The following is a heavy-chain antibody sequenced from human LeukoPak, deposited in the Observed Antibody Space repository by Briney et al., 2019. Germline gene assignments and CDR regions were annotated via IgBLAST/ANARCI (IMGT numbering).Heavy chain of an antibody. CDR2: ISSTASTI. D-gene: IGHD3-10*01. V-gene: IGHV3-48*03. J-gene: IGHJ4*02. CDR3: ARAARNYYASGSHPIHFDC. Sequence: GGSLRLSCAASGFTFSTYEMNWVRQAPGKGLEWVSYISSTASTIHYADSVKGRFTISRDNAKNSLYLQMNSLTAEDTAIYYCARAARNYYASGSHPIHFDCWGQGTLVTVSS. CDR1: GFTFSTYE.